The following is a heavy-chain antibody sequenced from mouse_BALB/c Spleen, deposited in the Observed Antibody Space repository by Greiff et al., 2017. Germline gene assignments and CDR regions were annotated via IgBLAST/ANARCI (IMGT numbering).Heavy chain of an antibody. Sequence: EVKVVESGGGLVKPGGSLKLSCAASGFAFSSYDMSWVRQTPEKRLEWVAYISSGGGSTYYPDTVKGRFTISRDNAKNTLYLQMSSLKSEDTAMYYCARPPPYYYGSSPWYFDVWGAGTTVTVSS. J-gene: IGHJ1*01. D-gene: IGHD1-1*01. CDR2: ISSGGGST. CDR1: GFAFSSYD. V-gene: IGHV5-12-1*01. CDR3: ARPPPYYYGSSPWYFDV.